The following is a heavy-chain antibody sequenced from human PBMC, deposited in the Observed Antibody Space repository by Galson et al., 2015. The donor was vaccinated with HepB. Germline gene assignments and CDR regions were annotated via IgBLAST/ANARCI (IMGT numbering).Heavy chain of an antibody. CDR1: GYSFSSHG. D-gene: IGHD3-10*01. CDR2: TSPYNGKT. Sequence: SVKVSCKASGYSFSSHGIAWVRQAPGQGLEWMGWTSPYNGKTSYSQKVQGRVAMTTDTSTSTAYMELRSLRSDDTAVYYCARDDGEVSSEFDYWGQGTLVTVSS. J-gene: IGHJ4*02. V-gene: IGHV1-18*01. CDR3: ARDDGEVSSEFDY.